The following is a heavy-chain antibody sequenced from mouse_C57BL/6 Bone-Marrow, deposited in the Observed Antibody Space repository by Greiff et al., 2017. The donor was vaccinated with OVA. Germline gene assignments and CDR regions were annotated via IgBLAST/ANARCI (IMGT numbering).Heavy chain of an antibody. CDR3: ARPQLPSAMDY. J-gene: IGHJ4*01. D-gene: IGHD4-1*02. V-gene: IGHV5-17*01. Sequence: EVQVVESGGGLVKPGGSLKLSRAASGFTFSDYGMHWVRQAPEKGLEWVAYISSGSSTIYYADTVKGRFTISRDNAKNTLFLQMTSLRSEDTAMYYCARPQLPSAMDYWGQGTSVTVSS. CDR2: ISSGSSTI. CDR1: GFTFSDYG.